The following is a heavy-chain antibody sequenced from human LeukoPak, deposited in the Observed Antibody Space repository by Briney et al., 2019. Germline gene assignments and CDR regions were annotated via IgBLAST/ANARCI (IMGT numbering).Heavy chain of an antibody. V-gene: IGHV3-21*01. CDR1: GFTFGSYA. Sequence: GGSLRLSCVASGFTFGSYAMTWVRQAPGKGLEWVSLISSSTSYIYYADSMKGRFTISRDNAKNSLYLQMNSLRAEDTAVYYCARARVEMATIDAFDIWGQGTMVTVSS. CDR3: ARARVEMATIDAFDI. J-gene: IGHJ3*02. D-gene: IGHD5-24*01. CDR2: ISSSTSYI.